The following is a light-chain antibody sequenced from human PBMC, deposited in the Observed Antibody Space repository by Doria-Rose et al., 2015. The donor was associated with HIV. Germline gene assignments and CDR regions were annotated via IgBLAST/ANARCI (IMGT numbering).Light chain of an antibody. CDR2: GNT. Sequence: QSVVTQPPSVSGAPGQRVAISCTGSSSNIGAGFDVNWYQQFPGTAPKRIIHGNTNRPSGFPDRCSGAKSGSSASLAISGLQAEDEADYYCQSYDSRLSVYVFGTGTKVTVL. J-gene: IGLJ1*01. V-gene: IGLV1-40*02. CDR1: SSNIGAGFD. CDR3: QSYDSRLSVYV.